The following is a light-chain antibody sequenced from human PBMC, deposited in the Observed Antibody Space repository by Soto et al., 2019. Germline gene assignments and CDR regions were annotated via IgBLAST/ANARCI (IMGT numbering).Light chain of an antibody. CDR2: DAS. CDR1: QSVASY. CDR3: QQRSNWQVT. J-gene: IGKJ4*01. V-gene: IGKV3-11*01. Sequence: EIVLTQSPATLSLSPGERAILSCRASQSVASYLAWYQQKPGQAPRLLIYDASNRATGIPARFSGSGSGTDFTLTISSLEPEDFAVYYCQQRSNWQVTFGGGTKVDIK.